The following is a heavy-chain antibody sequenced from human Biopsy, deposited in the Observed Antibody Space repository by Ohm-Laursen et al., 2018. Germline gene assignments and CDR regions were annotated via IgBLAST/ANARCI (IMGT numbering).Heavy chain of an antibody. CDR1: GGSIRSDY. J-gene: IGHJ6*02. D-gene: IGHD3-10*01. Sequence: SETLSLTCSVSGGSIRSDYWRWIPQTPGKGLEWIGYIYYSGSTNYNPSLKSRITISVDTSKNQFSLRLNSVNAADTAVYYCASGDIGGVGLDVWGLGTTVTVSS. V-gene: IGHV4-59*01. CDR2: IYYSGST. CDR3: ASGDIGGVGLDV.